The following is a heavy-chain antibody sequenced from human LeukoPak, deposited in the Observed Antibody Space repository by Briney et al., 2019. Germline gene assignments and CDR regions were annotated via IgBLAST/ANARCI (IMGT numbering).Heavy chain of an antibody. J-gene: IGHJ5*02. Sequence: GASVKVSCKASGYTFTSYGISWVRQAPGQGLEWMGWISAYNGNTNYAQKLQGRVTMTTDTSTSTAYMELRSLRSDDTAVYYCARDRRYYGSGRNWFDPWGQGTLVTVSS. V-gene: IGHV1-18*01. CDR3: ARDRRYYGSGRNWFDP. D-gene: IGHD3-10*01. CDR1: GYTFTSYG. CDR2: ISAYNGNT.